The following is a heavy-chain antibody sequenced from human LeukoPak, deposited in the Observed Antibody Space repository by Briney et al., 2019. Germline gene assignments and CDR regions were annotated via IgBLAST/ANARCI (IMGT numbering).Heavy chain of an antibody. D-gene: IGHD2-2*01. J-gene: IGHJ4*02. CDR3: ARGSRGYFDY. Sequence: PGGSLRLSCAGSGFTFSNYGVTWVRQAPGKGLEWVSYISSSSSYIYYADSVKGRFTISRDNAKNSLYLQMNSLRAEDTAVYYCARGSRGYFDYWGQGTLVTVSS. CDR2: ISSSSSYI. V-gene: IGHV3-21*05. CDR1: GFTFSNYG.